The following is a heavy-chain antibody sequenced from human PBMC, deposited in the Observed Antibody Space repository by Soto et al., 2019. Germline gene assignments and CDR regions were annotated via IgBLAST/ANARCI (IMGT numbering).Heavy chain of an antibody. J-gene: IGHJ4*01. CDR2: VSNSGDAT. CDR1: GFTFSSDF. CDR3: AKSRAYADMVFDY. V-gene: IGHV3-23*01. Sequence: GGSLRLSCAASGFTFSSDFMSWVRQAPGKGPEWVSSVSNSGDATYYTDSVKGRFTISRDNSRNTLYLQMNSLSAEDTAIYFCAKSRAYADMVFDYWGQGTQVTVSS. D-gene: IGHD3-10*01.